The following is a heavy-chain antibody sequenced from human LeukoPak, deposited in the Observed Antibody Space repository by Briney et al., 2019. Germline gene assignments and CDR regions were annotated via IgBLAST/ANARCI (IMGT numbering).Heavy chain of an antibody. CDR2: INPSGGST. Sequence: ASVKVSCKASGYTFPSYYMHWVGQAPGQGLEWMGIINPSGGSTSYAQKFQGRVTMTRDTSTSTVYMELSSLRSEDTAVYYCARDSEGHCSGGSCYSGYYGMDVWGQGTTVTVSS. J-gene: IGHJ6*02. CDR3: ARDSEGHCSGGSCYSGYYGMDV. V-gene: IGHV1-46*01. CDR1: GYTFPSYY. D-gene: IGHD2-15*01.